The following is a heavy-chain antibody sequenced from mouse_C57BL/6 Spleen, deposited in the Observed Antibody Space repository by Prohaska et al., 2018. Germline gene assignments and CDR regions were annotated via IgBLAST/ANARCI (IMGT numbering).Heavy chain of an antibody. CDR3: TGPAAWFAY. Sequence: EVKLEESGGGLVQPGGSMKLSCVASGFTFSNYWMNWVRQSPEKGLEWVAQIRLKSDNYATHYAESVKGRFTISRDDSNSSVYLQMNNLRAEDTGIYYCTGPAAWFAYWGQGTLVTVSA. J-gene: IGHJ3*01. CDR2: IRLKSDNYAT. V-gene: IGHV6-3*01. CDR1: GFTFSNYW.